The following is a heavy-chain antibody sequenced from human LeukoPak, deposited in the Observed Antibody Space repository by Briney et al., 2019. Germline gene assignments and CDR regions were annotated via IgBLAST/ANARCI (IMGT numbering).Heavy chain of an antibody. CDR1: GGSISSGSYY. J-gene: IGHJ6*03. Sequence: SETLSLTCTVSGGSISSGSYYWSWIRQPAGKGLEWIGRIYTSGSTNYNPSLKSRVTISVDTSKNQFSLKLSSVTAADTAVYYCAREDSNYPYYYYYYMDVWGKGTTVTVSS. CDR3: AREDSNYPYYYYYYMDV. V-gene: IGHV4-61*02. D-gene: IGHD4-11*01. CDR2: IYTSGST.